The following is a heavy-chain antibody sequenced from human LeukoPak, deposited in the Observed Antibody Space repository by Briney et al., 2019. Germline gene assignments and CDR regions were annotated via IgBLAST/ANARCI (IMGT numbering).Heavy chain of an antibody. V-gene: IGHV1-2*02. D-gene: IGHD2-2*01. Sequence: ASVTVSCKASGYTFTDYYLHWVRQAPGQGLEWMGWINPKSGGTSYARKFQGRVTMTRDTSISTAYMELSRLYSDDTAVYYCATLTAVPAAPPSYWGQGTLVTVSS. CDR2: INPKSGGT. CDR1: GYTFTDYY. CDR3: ATLTAVPAAPPSY. J-gene: IGHJ4*02.